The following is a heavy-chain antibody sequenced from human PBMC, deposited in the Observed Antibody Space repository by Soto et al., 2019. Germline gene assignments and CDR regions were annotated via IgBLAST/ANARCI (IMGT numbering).Heavy chain of an antibody. D-gene: IGHD1-26*01. V-gene: IGHV3-30-3*01. Sequence: SLRLSCAASGFTFSSYAMHWVRQAPGKGLEWVAVISYDGSNKYYADSVKGRFTISRDNSKNTLYLQMNSLRAEDTAVYYCAREQYSGRGYDYWGQGTLVTVS. CDR1: GFTFSSYA. J-gene: IGHJ4*02. CDR3: AREQYSGRGYDY. CDR2: ISYDGSNK.